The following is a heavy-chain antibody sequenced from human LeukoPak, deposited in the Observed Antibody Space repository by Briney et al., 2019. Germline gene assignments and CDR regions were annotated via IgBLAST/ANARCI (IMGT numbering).Heavy chain of an antibody. J-gene: IGHJ4*02. D-gene: IGHD6-19*01. CDR1: GFTFSSYA. Sequence: GGSLRLSCAVSGFTFSSYAMSWVRQAPGKGLEWVSSISNSGSSTYYADSVKGRFTISRDNSKNTLYLQMNSLRAEDTAVYYCVKAGVHSSGSYWGQGTLVTVSS. CDR2: ISNSGSST. V-gene: IGHV3-23*01. CDR3: VKAGVHSSGSY.